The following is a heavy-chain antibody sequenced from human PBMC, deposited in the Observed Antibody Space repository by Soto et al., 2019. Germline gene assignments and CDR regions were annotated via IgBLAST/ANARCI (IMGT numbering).Heavy chain of an antibody. CDR3: ARGAPDSSCGI. CDR2: IYHSGRS. J-gene: IGHJ3*02. CDR1: GDSITRGTYY. Sequence: QVQLQESDPALVKPSQTLSLTCTVSGDSITRGTYYWSWFRQLPAEGLEWIGYIYHSGRSYYNPSLKSRATLSVDTSKNQFSLSLTSVTAADTAVYYCARGAPDSSCGIWGQGTMVTVSS. D-gene: IGHD2-15*01. V-gene: IGHV4-31*03.